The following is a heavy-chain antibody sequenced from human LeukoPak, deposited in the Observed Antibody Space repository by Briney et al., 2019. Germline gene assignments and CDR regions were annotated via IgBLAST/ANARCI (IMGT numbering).Heavy chain of an antibody. CDR3: VKDYGNYRGSDY. Sequence: GGSLRLSCAASGFAFAQYMMHWVRQAPGKGLEWISLITWDGGTTYYAGSVEGRFTISRDNSKNSLYLQMNSLRSEDTALYYCVKDYGNYRGSDYWGQGTLVTVSS. CDR1: GFAFAQYM. J-gene: IGHJ4*02. D-gene: IGHD3-22*01. V-gene: IGHV3-43*01. CDR2: ITWDGGTT.